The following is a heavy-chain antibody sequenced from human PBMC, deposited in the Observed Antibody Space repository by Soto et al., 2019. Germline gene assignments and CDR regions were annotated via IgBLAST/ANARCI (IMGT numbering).Heavy chain of an antibody. CDR3: AREGVDYHASSGYWVRYGLDV. V-gene: IGHV4-31*03. CDR2: IYYSVNT. D-gene: IGHD3-22*01. Sequence: QVKLQESGPGLVKPSQTLSLTCTVSGGSINSGGYYWSRIRQHPGKGLEWVGYIYYSVNTYYNPSLQSRVTISVDTSKNQFSLKLSSVTAADTAVYYCAREGVDYHASSGYWVRYGLDVWGQGTTVTVSS. J-gene: IGHJ6*02. CDR1: GGSINSGGYY.